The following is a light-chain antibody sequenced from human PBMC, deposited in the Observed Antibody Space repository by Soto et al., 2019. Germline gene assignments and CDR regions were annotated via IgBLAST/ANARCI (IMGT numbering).Light chain of an antibody. CDR2: EGS. J-gene: IGLJ1*01. CDR3: YSYAGRNLYV. V-gene: IGLV2-23*01. Sequence: QSVLTQPASVSGYPGQSITISCTGTNSDVGGYNLVSWYQQHPGKAPKLMIYEGSQRPSGVSNRFSGSKSGNTASLTISGLQAEDEADYYCYSYAGRNLYVFGTGTKVTVL. CDR1: NSDVGGYNL.